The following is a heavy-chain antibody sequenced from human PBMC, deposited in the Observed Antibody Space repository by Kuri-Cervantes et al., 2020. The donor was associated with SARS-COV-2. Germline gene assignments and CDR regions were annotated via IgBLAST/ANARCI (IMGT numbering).Heavy chain of an antibody. J-gene: IGHJ6*02. Sequence: GGSLRLSCAASGFTFSSYSMNWVRQAPGKGLEWVSSISSSSSYIYYADSVKGRFTISRDNAKNSLHLQMNSLRAEDTAVYYCARDVNIVVVPAYYYGMDVWGQGTTVTVSS. CDR1: GFTFSSYS. V-gene: IGHV3-21*01. CDR2: ISSSSSYI. D-gene: IGHD2-2*01. CDR3: ARDVNIVVVPAYYYGMDV.